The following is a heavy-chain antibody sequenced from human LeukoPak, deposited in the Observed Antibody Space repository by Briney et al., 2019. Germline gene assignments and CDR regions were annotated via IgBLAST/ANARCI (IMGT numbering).Heavy chain of an antibody. CDR2: IKGIGPTT. CDR1: GFTFSDYY. Sequence: GGSLRLSWAASGFTFSDYYMSWIRQAPGKGLEWVSTIKGIGPTTYYAHSLKGRFTISRDNAKNSLFLQMSSLRADDTAIYYCARAGELRYMDVWGKGTAVTVSS. V-gene: IGHV3-11*04. J-gene: IGHJ6*03. CDR3: ARAGELRYMDV. D-gene: IGHD3-16*01.